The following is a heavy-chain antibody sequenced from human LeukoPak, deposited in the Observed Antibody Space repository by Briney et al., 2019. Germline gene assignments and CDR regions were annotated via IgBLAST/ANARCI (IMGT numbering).Heavy chain of an antibody. V-gene: IGHV1-3*01. CDR3: ARSDFWSGYQTGIDY. D-gene: IGHD3-3*01. CDR2: INAGNGNT. J-gene: IGHJ4*02. Sequence: ASVTVSCTASGYTFTSYAMHWVRQAPGQRLEWMGWINAGNGNTKYSQKFQGRVTITRDTSASTAYVELSSLRSEDTAVYYCARSDFWSGYQTGIDYWGQGTLVTVSS. CDR1: GYTFTSYA.